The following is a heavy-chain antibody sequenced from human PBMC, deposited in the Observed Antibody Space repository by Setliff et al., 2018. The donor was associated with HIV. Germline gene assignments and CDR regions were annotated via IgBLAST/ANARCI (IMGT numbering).Heavy chain of an antibody. CDR3: VTRVRGDSGWYVFDY. J-gene: IGHJ4*02. Sequence: SETLSLTCTVSGGSISRSSYYWGWIRQSPGKGLEWIGSIYYSGTTYYNPSFRSRVTVSVDTSKNQFSLKLSSVTAADTAVYYCVTRVRGDSGWYVFDYWGQGTLVTVSS. CDR1: GGSISRSSYY. CDR2: IYYSGTT. D-gene: IGHD6-19*01. V-gene: IGHV4-39*01.